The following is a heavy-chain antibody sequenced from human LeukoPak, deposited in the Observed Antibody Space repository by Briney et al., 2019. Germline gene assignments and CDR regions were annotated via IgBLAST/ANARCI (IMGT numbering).Heavy chain of an antibody. CDR1: GGSVNNNY. J-gene: IGHJ4*02. CDR3: AREEGGYSYGTGY. V-gene: IGHV4-59*02. D-gene: IGHD5-18*01. CDR2: IYYSGST. Sequence: SETLSLTCSVSGGSVNNNYWSWIRQPPGKGLEWLGYIYYSGSTYYNPSLKSRVTISVDTSKNQFSLKLSSVTAADTAVYYCAREEGGYSYGTGYWGQGTLVTVSS.